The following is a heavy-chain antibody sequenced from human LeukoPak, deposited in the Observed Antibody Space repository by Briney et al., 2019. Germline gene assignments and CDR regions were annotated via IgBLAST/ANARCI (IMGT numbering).Heavy chain of an antibody. CDR3: ARDRDYGDYNTQDLFVY. Sequence: ASVKVSCKASGYTFTNYGISWVRQAPGQGLEWMGWISAYNGNTNYAQKFQGRVTMTTDTSTSTAYMELRSLRSDDTAVYYCARDRDYGDYNTQDLFVYWGQGTLVAVSS. D-gene: IGHD4-17*01. CDR2: ISAYNGNT. V-gene: IGHV1-18*01. J-gene: IGHJ4*02. CDR1: GYTFTNYG.